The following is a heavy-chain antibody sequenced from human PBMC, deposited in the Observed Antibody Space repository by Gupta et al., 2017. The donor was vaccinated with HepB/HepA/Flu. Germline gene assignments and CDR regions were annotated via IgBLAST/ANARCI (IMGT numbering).Heavy chain of an antibody. Sequence: QLQLQESGPGLVKPSETLSLTCTVSGGSISSGTYYWGWIRQAPGKGLEWIGSIYYNENTYYNPSLKSRVTISITTSQNQFSLNLSSVTAADTAMYFCVKHNYYYFYFMDVWGKGTTVTVSS. CDR2: IYYNENT. CDR1: GGSISSGTYY. J-gene: IGHJ6*03. V-gene: IGHV4-39*01. CDR3: VKHNYYYFYFMDV. D-gene: IGHD1-1*01.